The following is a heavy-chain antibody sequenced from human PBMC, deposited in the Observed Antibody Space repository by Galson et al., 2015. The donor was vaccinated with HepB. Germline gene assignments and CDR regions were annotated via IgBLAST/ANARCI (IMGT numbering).Heavy chain of an antibody. Sequence: SLRLSCAASGFTFSSYAMHWVRQAPGEGLEWVAVISYDGSNKYYADSVKGRFTISRDNSKNTLYLQMNSLRAEDTAVYYCASHSSGWYYFDYWGQGTLVTVSS. CDR2: ISYDGSNK. V-gene: IGHV3-30-3*01. J-gene: IGHJ4*02. CDR3: ASHSSGWYYFDY. D-gene: IGHD6-19*01. CDR1: GFTFSSYA.